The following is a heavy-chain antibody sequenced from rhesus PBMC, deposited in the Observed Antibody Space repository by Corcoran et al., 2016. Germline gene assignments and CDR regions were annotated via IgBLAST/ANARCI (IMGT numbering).Heavy chain of an antibody. Sequence: QVQLQESGPGLVKPSETLSLTCAVSGGSISSNYWSWIRQSPGKGLEWIGDIYGGSGSTSYNPSLKSRFTISTDTSKNQFSLKLSSVTAADTAVYYCARYKVRIYSGFDVWGPGVLVTVSS. J-gene: IGHJ5-1*01. CDR2: IYGGSGST. CDR1: GGSISSNY. V-gene: IGHV4-147*01. CDR3: ARYKVRIYSGFDV. D-gene: IGHD1-44*01.